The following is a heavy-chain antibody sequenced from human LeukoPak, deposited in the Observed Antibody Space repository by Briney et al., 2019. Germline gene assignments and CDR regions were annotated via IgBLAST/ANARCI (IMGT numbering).Heavy chain of an antibody. CDR1: GGSISIYY. J-gene: IGHJ6*02. CDR2: LYYSGST. CDR3: ARARESAEVTNTRGMDV. V-gene: IGHV4-59*12. Sequence: PETLSLTCTVSGGSISIYYWSWIRQPPGKGLEWMGYLYYSGSTNYNHSLKSRVTISVDTSKNQFSLKLSSVTAADTAVYYCARARESAEVTNTRGMDVWGQGTTVTISS. D-gene: IGHD3-3*01.